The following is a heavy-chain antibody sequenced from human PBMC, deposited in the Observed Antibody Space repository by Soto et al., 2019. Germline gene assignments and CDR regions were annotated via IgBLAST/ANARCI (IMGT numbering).Heavy chain of an antibody. V-gene: IGHV4-59*01. CDR2: MYNTGST. Sequence: SETLSLTCTVSGGSISGYYWSWIRQPPGKGLEWIGYMYNTGSTVYNPSFKSRVTISVDTSKSQFSLRLNSVTAADTAVYYCARDLWVCCGTDCYPRDVWGQGTTVTVS. CDR1: GGSISGYY. D-gene: IGHD2-21*02. CDR3: ARDLWVCCGTDCYPRDV. J-gene: IGHJ6*02.